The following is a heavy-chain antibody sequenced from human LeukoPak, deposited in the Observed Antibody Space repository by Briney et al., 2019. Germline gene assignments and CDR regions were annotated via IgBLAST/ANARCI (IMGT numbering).Heavy chain of an antibody. CDR3: ARGHYDSSGYYYYYYYMDV. J-gene: IGHJ6*03. Sequence: SETLSLTCAVSGGSISSSNWWSWVRQPPGKGLEWIGEIYHSGSTNYNPSLKSRVTISVDKSKNQFSLKLSSVTAADTAVYYCARGHYDSSGYYYYYYYMDVWGKGTTVNVSS. CDR2: IYHSGST. V-gene: IGHV4-4*02. D-gene: IGHD3-22*01. CDR1: GGSISSSNW.